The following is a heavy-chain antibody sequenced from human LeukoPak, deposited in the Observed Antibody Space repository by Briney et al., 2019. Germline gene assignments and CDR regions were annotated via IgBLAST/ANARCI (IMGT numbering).Heavy chain of an antibody. V-gene: IGHV3-53*01. CDR3: AKDEAAAGGGLDY. D-gene: IGHD6-13*01. CDR1: GFAVNTKF. Sequence: PGGSLRLSCAASGFAVNTKFMNWVRQAAGKGLEWVSVIYIGGLTYYADSVKGRFSIFRDNSKNTVYLQMNSLRAEDTAVYYCAKDEAAAGGGLDYWGQGTLVIVSS. J-gene: IGHJ4*02. CDR2: IYIGGLT.